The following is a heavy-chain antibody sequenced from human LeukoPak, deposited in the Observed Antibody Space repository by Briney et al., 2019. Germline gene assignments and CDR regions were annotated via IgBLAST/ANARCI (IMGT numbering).Heavy chain of an antibody. CDR2: ISGSGTAI. V-gene: IGHV3-48*03. D-gene: IGHD6-19*01. CDR1: GFTFSNYE. CDR3: ARDGSSGWYWVDY. Sequence: EGSLRLSCAASGFTFSNYEMNWVRQAPGKGLEWLSYISGSGTAIYHADSVKGRFTISRDNAKNSLYLQMNSLRAEDTAVYYCARDGSSGWYWVDYWGQGTLVTVSS. J-gene: IGHJ4*02.